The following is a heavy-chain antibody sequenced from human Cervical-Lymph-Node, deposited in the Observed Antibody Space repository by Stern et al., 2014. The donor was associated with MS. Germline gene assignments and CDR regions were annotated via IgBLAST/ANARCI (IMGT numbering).Heavy chain of an antibody. CDR2: IYYSGST. Sequence: VQLVESGPGLVKPSETLSLTCTVSGGSISSSSYYWGWIRQPPGKGLEWIGSIYYSGSTYYNPSLKSRVTIPLDTPKNQFPLKLSSVTAADTAVYYCARAAVAGTKFDYWGQGTLVTVSS. CDR1: GGSISSSSYY. V-gene: IGHV4-39*01. CDR3: ARAAVAGTKFDY. J-gene: IGHJ4*02. D-gene: IGHD6-19*01.